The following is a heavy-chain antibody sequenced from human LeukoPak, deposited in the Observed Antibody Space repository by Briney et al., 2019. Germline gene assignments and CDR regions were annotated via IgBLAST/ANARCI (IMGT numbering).Heavy chain of an antibody. Sequence: SETLSLTCAVYGGSFSGYYWNWIRQSPGKGLEWIGEINHSGTTNYIASLKSRVTISVDTSKKQFSLKLSSVTAADTAVYYCARFSCSGDSCYSGIRAFDIWGQGTMVTVSS. D-gene: IGHD2-15*01. J-gene: IGHJ3*02. CDR3: ARFSCSGDSCYSGIRAFDI. CDR1: GGSFSGYY. V-gene: IGHV4-34*01. CDR2: INHSGTT.